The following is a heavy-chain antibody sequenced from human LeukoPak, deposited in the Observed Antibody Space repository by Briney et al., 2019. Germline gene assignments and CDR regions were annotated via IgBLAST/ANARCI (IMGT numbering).Heavy chain of an antibody. V-gene: IGHV1-69*04. D-gene: IGHD5-18*01. CDR2: IIPILGIA. CDR3: ARAMSGIQLWSS. Sequence: SVKVSCKASGGTFISYAISWVRQAPGQGLEWMGRIIPILGIANYAQKFQGRVTVTTDKSTSTAYMELSSLRSEDTAVYYCARAMSGIQLWSSWGQGTLVTVSS. CDR1: GGTFISYA. J-gene: IGHJ5*02.